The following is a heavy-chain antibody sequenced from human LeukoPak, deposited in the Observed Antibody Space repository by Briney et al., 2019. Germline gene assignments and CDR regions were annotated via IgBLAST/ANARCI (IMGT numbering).Heavy chain of an antibody. D-gene: IGHD3-9*01. CDR2: INPNSGDT. J-gene: IGHJ5*02. V-gene: IGHV1-2*02. Sequence: ASVKVSCKASGYTFTGYFIHWVRQAPGQGLEWMGWINPNSGDTNSAQKFQGRVTMTRDTSISTAYMELRRLRSDDTAVYYCARTVDILTGYYDPWGQGTLVTVSS. CDR3: ARTVDILTGYYDP. CDR1: GYTFTGYF.